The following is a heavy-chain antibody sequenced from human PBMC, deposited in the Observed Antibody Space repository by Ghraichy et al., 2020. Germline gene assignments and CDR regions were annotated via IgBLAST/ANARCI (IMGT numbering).Heavy chain of an antibody. D-gene: IGHD6-6*01. J-gene: IGHJ4*02. Sequence: GESLNISCKGSGYSFATYWIGWVRQKPGKGLEWMGIIYPGDSDTRYSPSFQGQVTFSADKSSSTAYLQWSSLTASDTAMYYCARHTSRSSKDYLDYWGQGTLVTVSS. CDR2: IYPGDSDT. V-gene: IGHV5-51*01. CDR1: GYSFATYW. CDR3: ARHTSRSSKDYLDY.